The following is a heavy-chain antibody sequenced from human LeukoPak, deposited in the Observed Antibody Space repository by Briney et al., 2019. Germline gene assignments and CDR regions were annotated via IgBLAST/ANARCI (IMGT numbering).Heavy chain of an antibody. CDR1: GGSISSSNW. Sequence: SETLSLTCAVSGGSISSSNWWSWVRQPPGKGLEWIGEIYHSGSTNYNPSLKSRVTISVDKSKNQFSLKLSSVTAADTAVYYCARGNYDILTGPRRTDAFDIWGQGTKVTVSS. V-gene: IGHV4-4*02. CDR3: ARGNYDILTGPRRTDAFDI. D-gene: IGHD3-9*01. J-gene: IGHJ3*02. CDR2: IYHSGST.